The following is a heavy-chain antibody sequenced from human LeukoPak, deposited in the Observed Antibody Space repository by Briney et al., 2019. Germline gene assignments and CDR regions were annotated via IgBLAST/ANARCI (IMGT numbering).Heavy chain of an antibody. J-gene: IGHJ5*02. CDR2: IYSGDSDT. CDR1: GYSFTSYW. D-gene: IGHD3-3*01. CDR3: ARRSFGVVSGWFDP. Sequence: GESLQISCQGSGYSFTSYWIGWVRQMPGKGLEWMGIIYSGDSDTRYSPSFQGQVTISADKSISTAYLQWSSLKASDTAMYYCARRSFGVVSGWFDPWGQGTLVTVSS. V-gene: IGHV5-51*01.